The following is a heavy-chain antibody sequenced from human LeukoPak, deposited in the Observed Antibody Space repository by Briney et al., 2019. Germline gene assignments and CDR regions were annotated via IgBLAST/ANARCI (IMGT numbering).Heavy chain of an antibody. J-gene: IGHJ4*02. V-gene: IGHV4-59*01. D-gene: IGHD5-18*01. CDR2: IYYSGST. CDR3: ARTVDTAMGYFDY. Sequence: PSETLSLTCTVSGGSISSYYWSWIRQPPGKGLEWIGYIYYSGSTNYNPSLKSRVTISVDTSQNQFSLKLSSVTAADTAVYYCARTVDTAMGYFDYWGQGTLVTVSS. CDR1: GGSISSYY.